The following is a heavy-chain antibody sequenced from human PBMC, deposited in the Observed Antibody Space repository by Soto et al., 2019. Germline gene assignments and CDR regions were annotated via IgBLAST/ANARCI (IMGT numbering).Heavy chain of an antibody. CDR2: ISGSGGST. Sequence: GGSLRLSCAASGFTFSSYAMSWVRQAPGKGLEWVSAISGSGGSTYYADSVKGRFTISRDNSKNTLYLQMNSLRAEDTAVYYCAKDQRITIFGVVIILSPDYDYWGQGTLVTVSS. V-gene: IGHV3-23*01. D-gene: IGHD3-3*01. CDR3: AKDQRITIFGVVIILSPDYDY. CDR1: GFTFSSYA. J-gene: IGHJ4*02.